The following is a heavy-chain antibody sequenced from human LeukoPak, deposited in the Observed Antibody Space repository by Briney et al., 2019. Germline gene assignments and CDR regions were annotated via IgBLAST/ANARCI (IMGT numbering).Heavy chain of an antibody. V-gene: IGHV3-30*04. CDR3: ARGLRTSMLRDPRNYYYYMDV. D-gene: IGHD3-10*01. CDR1: GFSSTRFA. CDR2: ISYDGSNT. J-gene: IGHJ6*03. Sequence: GGSLRLSCAASGFSSTRFAMHWVRQAPGKGLEWVAVISYDGSNTYYADSVQGRFNLSRDKSNTLYLQMSSLRPQDTAVYYCARGLRTSMLRDPRNYYYYMDVWGKGTTVTVSS.